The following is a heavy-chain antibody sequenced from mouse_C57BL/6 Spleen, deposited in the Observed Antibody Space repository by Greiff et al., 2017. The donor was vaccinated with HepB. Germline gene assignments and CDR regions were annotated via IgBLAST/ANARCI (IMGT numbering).Heavy chain of an antibody. Sequence: EVQLQESGAELVRPGASVKLSCTASGFNIKDDYMHWVKQRPEQGLEWIGWIDPENGDTEYASKFQGKATITADTSSNTAYLQLSSLTSEDTAVYYCTTTAYYGSSQFDYWGQGTTLTVSS. V-gene: IGHV14-4*01. CDR3: TTTAYYGSSQFDY. D-gene: IGHD1-1*01. CDR1: GFNIKDDY. J-gene: IGHJ2*01. CDR2: IDPENGDT.